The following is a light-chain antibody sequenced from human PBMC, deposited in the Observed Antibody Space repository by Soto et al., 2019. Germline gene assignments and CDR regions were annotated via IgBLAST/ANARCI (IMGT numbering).Light chain of an antibody. CDR3: HQYNNWPRT. J-gene: IGKJ1*01. CDR1: QSVNSN. CDR2: GAS. Sequence: ERVMTQSPATLSVSPGERATLSCRASQSVNSNLAWYQQKPGQAPRLLIYGASTRATGIPARFSGSGSGKEFTLTISSLQSEDFAVYYCHQYNNWPRTFGQGTKVEVK. V-gene: IGKV3-15*01.